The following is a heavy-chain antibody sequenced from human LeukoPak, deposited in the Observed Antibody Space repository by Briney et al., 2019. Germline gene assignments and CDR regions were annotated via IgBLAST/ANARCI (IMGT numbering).Heavy chain of an antibody. CDR1: GYTFTGYY. D-gene: IGHD2-2*03. CDR3: ARVGYCSSTSCYDWFDP. CDR2: INPNSGGT. J-gene: IGHJ5*02. V-gene: IGHV1-2*02. Sequence: ASVKVSCKASGYTFTGYYMHWVRQAPGQGLEWMGWINPNSGGTNYAQKFQGRVTMTRDRAISTAYMDLSRLRSDDTAVYYCARVGYCSSTSCYDWFDPWGQGTLVTVSS.